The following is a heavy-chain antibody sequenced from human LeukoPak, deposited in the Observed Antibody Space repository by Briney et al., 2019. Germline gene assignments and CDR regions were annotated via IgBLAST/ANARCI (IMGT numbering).Heavy chain of an antibody. D-gene: IGHD6-13*01. J-gene: IGHJ4*02. CDR1: GITFSSYW. CDR3: SKTHDAAYYDH. V-gene: IGHV3-74*01. CDR2: INSDGSST. Sequence: GGSLRLSCAASGITFSSYWMHWVRQAPGKGLVWVSRINSDGSSTSYADSVKGRFTISRDNSKNTLYLQMNSLRAEDTAVYYCSKTHDAAYYDHWGQGNLVTVSS.